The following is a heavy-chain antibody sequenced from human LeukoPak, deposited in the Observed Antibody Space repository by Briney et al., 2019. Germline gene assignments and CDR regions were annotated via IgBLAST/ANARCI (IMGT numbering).Heavy chain of an antibody. D-gene: IGHD1-26*01. CDR3: ARDFSGSHPLDY. CDR2: ISGSGGST. Sequence: GGSLRLSCTASGFTFSSYAMSWVRQAPGKGLEWVSAISGSGGSTYYADSVKGRFTISRDNSKNTLYLQMNSLRAEDTAVYYCARDFSGSHPLDYWGQGTLVTVSS. CDR1: GFTFSSYA. V-gene: IGHV3-23*01. J-gene: IGHJ4*02.